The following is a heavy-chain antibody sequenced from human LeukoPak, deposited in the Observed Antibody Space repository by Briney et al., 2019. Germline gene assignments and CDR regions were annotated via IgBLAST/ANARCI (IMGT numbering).Heavy chain of an antibody. V-gene: IGHV3-30*02. D-gene: IGHD1-26*01. J-gene: IGHJ5*01. CDR2: IRYDGSNR. CDR3: AKALLSDSGRDGLES. Sequence: GGSLRLSCAASGFSFSRYGMNWVRQASGRRLEWVAFIRYDGSNRDYADSVKGRFTISRDNSKNTLYLEMHSRRAEDTAVYQWAKALLSDSGRDGLESGGQRTLVSVSS. CDR1: GFSFSRYG.